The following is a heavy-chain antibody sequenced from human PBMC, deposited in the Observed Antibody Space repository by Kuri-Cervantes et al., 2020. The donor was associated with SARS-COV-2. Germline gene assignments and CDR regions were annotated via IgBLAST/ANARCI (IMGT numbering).Heavy chain of an antibody. CDR2: IHRTGTT. CDR3: AFNYGTGSYFY. J-gene: IGHJ4*02. CDR1: GGSISSGGYS. V-gene: IGHV4-30-2*01. D-gene: IGHD3-10*01. Sequence: SQTLSLTCAVSGGSISSGGYSWSWIRQPPGKGLEWIGEIHRTGTTNYNPPLESRVTISVDRSKNQFSLTLRSVTAADTAVYYCAFNYGTGSYFYWGQGTLVTVSS.